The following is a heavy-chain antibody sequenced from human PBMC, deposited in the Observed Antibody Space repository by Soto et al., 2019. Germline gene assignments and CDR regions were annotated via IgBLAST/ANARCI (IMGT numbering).Heavy chain of an antibody. CDR2: ISAYTDNP. CDR1: GFPFTDYG. V-gene: IGHV1-18*01. CDR3: ARGPESRSTAYFDY. J-gene: IGHJ4*02. D-gene: IGHD2-2*01. Sequence: QVQLVQSGAEVKKPGASVKVSCKASGFPFTDYGFTWVRQAPGEGLEWMGWISAYTDNPNYEQTVQGRVTMSTATSTSIAYLELRSLRSDDTAVYYCARGPESRSTAYFDYWGQGTLVTVS.